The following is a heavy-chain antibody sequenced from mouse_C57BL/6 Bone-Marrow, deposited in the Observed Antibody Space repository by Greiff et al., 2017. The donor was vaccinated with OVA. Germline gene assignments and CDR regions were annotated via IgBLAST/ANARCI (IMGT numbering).Heavy chain of an antibody. CDR1: GYTFTDYE. Sequence: QVQLQQSGAELVRPGASVTLSCKASGYTFTDYEMHWVKQTPVHGLEWIGAIDPETGGPAYNQKFKGTAILTAAKSSSTAYTELRSLTSEDSAVYYCTRGYSNYYAMDYWGQGTSVTVSS. J-gene: IGHJ4*01. V-gene: IGHV1-15*01. CDR2: IDPETGGP. D-gene: IGHD2-5*01. CDR3: TRGYSNYYAMDY.